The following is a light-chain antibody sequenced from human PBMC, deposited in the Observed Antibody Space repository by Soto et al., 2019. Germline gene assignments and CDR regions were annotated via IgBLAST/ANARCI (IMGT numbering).Light chain of an antibody. CDR2: AAS. CDR1: QGIANF. CDR3: QQYHTYPPT. Sequence: DIKMTQSPYSLAASVGDRVTITCRASQGIANFLGWFQQKPGKAPKSLISAASSLQRGVPSRFSGSGSGTDFTLTISSLQPDYFATYYCQQYHTYPPTVGPGTRVEI. J-gene: IGKJ3*01. V-gene: IGKV1-16*01.